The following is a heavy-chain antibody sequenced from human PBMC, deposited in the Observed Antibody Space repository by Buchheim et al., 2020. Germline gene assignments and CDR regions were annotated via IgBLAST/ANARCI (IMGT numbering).Heavy chain of an antibody. J-gene: IGHJ6*02. V-gene: IGHV1-58*02. CDR3: PPVHPWNGYPDYDYFYGLTS. CDR2: IVVDSGNT. CDR1: GFTFSSSA. Sequence: QLQLVQSGPAVKKPGTSVKVSCKASGFTFSSSAMQWVRQARGQRLEWIGWIVVDSGNTHYAQTFQERVAITRDMSHSTAYMDLTSLRSIKPPWYYVPPVHPWNGYPDYDYFYGLTSGAKGP. D-gene: IGHD3-3*01.